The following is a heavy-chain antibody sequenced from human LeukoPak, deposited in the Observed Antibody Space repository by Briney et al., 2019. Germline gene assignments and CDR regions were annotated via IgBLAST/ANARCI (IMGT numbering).Heavy chain of an antibody. V-gene: IGHV4-30-4*01. J-gene: IGHJ5*02. CDR3: ARGMVYANWFDP. D-gene: IGHD2-8*01. CDR1: GVSISSGDYY. CDR2: IYYSGST. Sequence: SETLSLTCTVSGVSISSGDYYWSWIRQPPGKGLEWIGYIYYSGSTYYNPSLKSRVTISVDTSKNQFSLKLSSVTAADTAVYYCARGMVYANWFDPWGQGTLVTVSS.